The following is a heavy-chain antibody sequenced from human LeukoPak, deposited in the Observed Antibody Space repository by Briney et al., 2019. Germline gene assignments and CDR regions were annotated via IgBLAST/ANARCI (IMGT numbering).Heavy chain of an antibody. V-gene: IGHV3-21*01. CDR1: GFTVSSNY. J-gene: IGHJ3*02. CDR3: ARGREGAFDI. Sequence: GGSLRLSCAASGFTVSSNYMSWVRQAPGKGLEWVSSISSSSSYIYYADSVKGRFTISRDNAKNSLYLQMNSLRAEDTAVYYCARGREGAFDIWGQGTMVTVSS. CDR2: ISSSSSYI.